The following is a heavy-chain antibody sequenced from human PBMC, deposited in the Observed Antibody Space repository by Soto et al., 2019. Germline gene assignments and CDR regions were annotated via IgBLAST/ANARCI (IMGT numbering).Heavy chain of an antibody. CDR1: GGTFSSYA. J-gene: IGHJ4*02. CDR3: ARDSGYDYYFDY. Sequence: ASVKVSCKASGGTFSSYAISWVRQAPGQGLEWMGGIIPIFGTANYAQKFQGRVTITADKSTSTAYMELSSLRSEDTAVYYCARDSGYDYYFDYWGQGTLVTVYS. V-gene: IGHV1-69*06. CDR2: IIPIFGTA. D-gene: IGHD5-12*01.